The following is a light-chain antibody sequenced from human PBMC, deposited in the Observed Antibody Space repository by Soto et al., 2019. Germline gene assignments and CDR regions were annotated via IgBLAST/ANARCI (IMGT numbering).Light chain of an antibody. CDR2: AAS. Sequence: AIRMTQSPSSFSASTGDRVTITCRASQGISSYLAWYQQKPGKAPKLLIYAASTLQSGVPSRFSGSGSGTDFTLTISCLQSEDFAPYYCQLYYSYPSITFGPGTRLEIK. CDR1: QGISSY. J-gene: IGKJ5*01. CDR3: QLYYSYPSIT. V-gene: IGKV1-8*01.